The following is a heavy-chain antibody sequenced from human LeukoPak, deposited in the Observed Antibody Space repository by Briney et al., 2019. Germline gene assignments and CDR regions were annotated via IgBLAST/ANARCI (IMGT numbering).Heavy chain of an antibody. CDR2: IYPGDSDT. J-gene: IGHJ4*02. D-gene: IGHD3-22*01. CDR1: GYIFTSYW. V-gene: IGHV5-51*01. CDR3: ARRGGYYGSSGYTALYYFDY. Sequence: GESLKISCKGSGYIFTSYWIGWVRQMPGKGLEWMGIIYPGDSDTRYSPSFQGQVTISADKSISTAYLQWSSLKASDTAMYYCARRGGYYGSSGYTALYYFDYWGQGTLVTVSS.